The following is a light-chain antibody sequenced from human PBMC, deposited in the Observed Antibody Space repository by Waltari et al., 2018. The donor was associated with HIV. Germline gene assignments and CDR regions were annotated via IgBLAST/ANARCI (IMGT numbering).Light chain of an antibody. V-gene: IGKV3-11*01. CDR3: QQRSNWPPELT. Sequence: IVFTPFPAPLSCSPGARAALSCRASQSVSSYLAWYQQKPGQAPRLLIYDASNRATGIPARFSGSGSGTDFTLTISSLEPEDFAVYYCQQRSNWPPELTFGGGTKVEIK. J-gene: IGKJ4*01. CDR2: DAS. CDR1: QSVSSY.